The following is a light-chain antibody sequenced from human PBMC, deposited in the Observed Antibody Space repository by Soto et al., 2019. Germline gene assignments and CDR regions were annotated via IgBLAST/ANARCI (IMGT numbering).Light chain of an antibody. Sequence: TQMTQSPSTLSASVGDSVSITCRASRDIGTWLAWFQQKPGRAPNLLIYRASTLARGVPSRFSGSGSGTVFTLTISSLQPDDFATYYCHRHETYPLAFGGGTKVDI. CDR1: RDIGTW. V-gene: IGKV1-5*03. CDR2: RAS. J-gene: IGKJ4*01. CDR3: HRHETYPLA.